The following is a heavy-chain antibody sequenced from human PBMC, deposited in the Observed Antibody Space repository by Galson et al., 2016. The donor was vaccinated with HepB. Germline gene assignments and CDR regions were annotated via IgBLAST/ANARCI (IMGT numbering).Heavy chain of an antibody. CDR3: AKDLFGDYGGRFDS. CDR1: GFTFSTYG. D-gene: IGHD4-23*01. Sequence: SLRLSCAASGFTFSTYGMHWVRQAPGKGLEWVAVISHDGSNYYYGDSVKGRFTISRDNSKNTLYLQMNSLRAEDTAVYYCAKDLFGDYGGRFDSWGQGTLVIVS. J-gene: IGHJ4*02. V-gene: IGHV3-30*18. CDR2: ISHDGSNY.